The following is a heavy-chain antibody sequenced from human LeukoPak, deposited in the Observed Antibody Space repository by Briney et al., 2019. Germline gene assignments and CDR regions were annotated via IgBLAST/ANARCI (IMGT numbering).Heavy chain of an antibody. CDR2: IIPIFGTA. D-gene: IGHD4-23*01. V-gene: IGHV1-69*01. J-gene: IGHJ4*02. Sequence: SVKVSCKASGGTFSSYAISWVRQAPGQGLEWMGGIIPIFGTANYAQKFQGRVTITADESTSTAYKELSSLRSEDTAVYYCAREATTEVIAGYFDYWGQGTLVTVSS. CDR1: GGTFSSYA. CDR3: AREATTEVIAGYFDY.